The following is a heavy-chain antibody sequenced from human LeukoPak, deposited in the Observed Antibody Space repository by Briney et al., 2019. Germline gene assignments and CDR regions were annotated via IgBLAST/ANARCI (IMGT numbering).Heavy chain of an antibody. CDR2: MTPNSLNT. CDR1: GYTFTDFY. Sequence: ASVKVSCKASGYTFTDFYIHWVRQAPGQGLEWMGWMTPNSLNTGYAQRFQGRITLTRNTSIGTAYMELRRLRSEDTAVYYCARGTALSGTSDYLDSWGQGTLVTVSS. V-gene: IGHV1-8*03. J-gene: IGHJ4*02. CDR3: ARGTALSGTSDYLDS. D-gene: IGHD6-19*01.